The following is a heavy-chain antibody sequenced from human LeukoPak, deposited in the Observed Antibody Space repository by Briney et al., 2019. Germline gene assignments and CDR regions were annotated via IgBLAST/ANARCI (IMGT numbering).Heavy chain of an antibody. CDR1: GGSISSYY. V-gene: IGHV4-4*08. Sequence: PSETLSLTCTVSGGSISSYYRSWIRQPPGKGLEWIGRIYTSGSTNYNPSPKSRVTISVDTSKNQFSLKLSSVTAADTAVYYCARGLVVVVVAATLGDDAFGIWGQGTMVTVSS. CDR2: IYTSGST. J-gene: IGHJ3*02. D-gene: IGHD2-15*01. CDR3: ARGLVVVVVAATLGDDAFGI.